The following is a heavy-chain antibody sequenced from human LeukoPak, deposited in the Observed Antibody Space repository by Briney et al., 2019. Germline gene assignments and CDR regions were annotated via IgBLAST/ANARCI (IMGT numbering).Heavy chain of an antibody. J-gene: IGHJ4*02. Sequence: GGSLRLSCAASGFTFSSYAMHWVRQAPGKGLEYVSAIRSNGDSTYYANSVRGRFTISRDNSKNTLYLQMGSLRAEDTAVYYCASSYGSNKTSFDYWGQGTLVTVSS. D-gene: IGHD4-23*01. CDR2: IRSNGDST. V-gene: IGHV3-64*01. CDR1: GFTFSSYA. CDR3: ASSYGSNKTSFDY.